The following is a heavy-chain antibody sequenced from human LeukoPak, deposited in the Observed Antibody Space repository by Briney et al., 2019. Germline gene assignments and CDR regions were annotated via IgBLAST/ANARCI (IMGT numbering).Heavy chain of an antibody. CDR2: ISPYNGNT. V-gene: IGHV1-18*01. Sequence: ASVKVSCKASGYTFTSYGISWVRQAPGQGLEWMGWISPYNGNTNYAQKLQGRVTMTTDTSTSTAYMELRSLRSDDTAVYYCARGLIYDSSGYYPDYWGQGTLVTVSS. CDR1: GYTFTSYG. CDR3: ARGLIYDSSGYYPDY. J-gene: IGHJ4*02. D-gene: IGHD3-22*01.